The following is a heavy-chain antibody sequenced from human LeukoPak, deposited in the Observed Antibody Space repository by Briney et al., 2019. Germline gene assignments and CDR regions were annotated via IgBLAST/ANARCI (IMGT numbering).Heavy chain of an antibody. J-gene: IGHJ5*02. D-gene: IGHD2-15*01. CDR3: ARFRGYCSGGSCYSGGFWFDP. V-gene: IGHV4-59*01. Sequence: SETLSLTCTVAGGSISSYYWSWIRQPPGKGLEWIGYIYYSGSTNYNPSLRSRVTISVDTSKNQFSLKLSSVTAADTAVYYCARFRGYCSGGSCYSGGFWFDPWGQGTLVTASS. CDR1: GGSISSYY. CDR2: IYYSGST.